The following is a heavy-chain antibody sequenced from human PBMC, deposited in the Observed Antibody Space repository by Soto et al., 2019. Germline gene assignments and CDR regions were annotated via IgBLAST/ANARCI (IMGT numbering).Heavy chain of an antibody. CDR1: GFTFSSYW. CDR3: ARDPLWGTAMVLWYFDL. J-gene: IGHJ2*01. CDR2: IKQDGSQK. D-gene: IGHD5-18*01. Sequence: PGGSLRLSCAASGFTFSSYWMSWVRQAPGTGLEWVANIKQDGSQKWYVDSVKGRFTISRDNARNSLYLQMSSLRVEDTAAYYFARDPLWGTAMVLWYFDLWGRGTLVT. V-gene: IGHV3-7*01.